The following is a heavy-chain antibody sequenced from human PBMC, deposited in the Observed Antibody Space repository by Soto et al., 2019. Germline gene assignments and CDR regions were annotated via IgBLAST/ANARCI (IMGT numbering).Heavy chain of an antibody. V-gene: IGHV1-69*06. CDR1: GGTFSSYA. D-gene: IGHD2-15*01. CDR3: ARAYCSGGSCYSGLFYYFDY. Sequence: GASVKVSCKASGGTFSSYAISWVRQAPGQGLEWMGGIIPIFGTANYAQKFQGRVTITADKSTSTAYMELSSLRSEDTAVYYCARAYCSGGSCYSGLFYYFDYWGQGTLVTVSS. CDR2: IIPIFGTA. J-gene: IGHJ4*02.